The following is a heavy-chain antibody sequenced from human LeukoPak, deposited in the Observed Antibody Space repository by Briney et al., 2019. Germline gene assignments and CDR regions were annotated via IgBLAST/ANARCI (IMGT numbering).Heavy chain of an antibody. Sequence: ASVKVSCKASGYPFTGYYMHWVRRAPGQGLEWMGWINPNSGGTNYAQKFQGRVTMTRDTSISTAYMELSRLRSDDTAVYYCARADYGDYALSEDAFDIWGQGTMVTVSS. CDR3: ARADYGDYALSEDAFDI. V-gene: IGHV1-2*02. CDR2: INPNSGGT. D-gene: IGHD4-17*01. J-gene: IGHJ3*02. CDR1: GYPFTGYY.